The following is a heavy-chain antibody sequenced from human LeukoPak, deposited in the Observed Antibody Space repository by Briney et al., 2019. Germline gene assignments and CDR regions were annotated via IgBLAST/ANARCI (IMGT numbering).Heavy chain of an antibody. Sequence: PSETLSLTCTVSGGSISSFDWSWVRQTPGKGLEWVGYINHSGNTNHNSSLKSRVTVSVDTSKSQFSLKLSSVTAADTAVYYCACLSSNGRRAFELWGQGTMVTVSS. CDR2: INHSGNT. J-gene: IGHJ3*01. CDR1: GGSISSFD. CDR3: ACLSSNGRRAFEL. V-gene: IGHV4-59*08. D-gene: IGHD2-8*01.